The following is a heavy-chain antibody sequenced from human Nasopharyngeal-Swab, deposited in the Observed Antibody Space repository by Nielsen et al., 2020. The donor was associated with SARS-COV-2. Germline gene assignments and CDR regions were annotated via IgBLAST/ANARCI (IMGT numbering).Heavy chain of an antibody. V-gene: IGHV3-23*01. CDR3: AKGDESSGIFDY. J-gene: IGHJ4*02. CDR1: GFTFSSYA. D-gene: IGHD3-22*01. Sequence: GESLKISCAASGFTFSSYALSWVRQAPGEGLEWVSAISGSGDSTYYTDSVRGRFTISRDNSKNTLTLQMNSLRVEDTAIYYCAKGDESSGIFDYWGQGTLVTVSS. CDR2: ISGSGDST.